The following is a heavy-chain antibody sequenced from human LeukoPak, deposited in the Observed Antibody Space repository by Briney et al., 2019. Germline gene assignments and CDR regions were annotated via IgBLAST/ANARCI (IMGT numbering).Heavy chain of an antibody. CDR1: GGTFSSYA. Sequence: SVKVSCKASGGTFSSYAISWVRRAPGQGLEWMGGIIPIFGTANYAQKFQGRVTITADKSTSTTYMELSSLRSEDTAVYYCAHPYSSSWYYFDYWGQGTLVTVSS. CDR3: AHPYSSSWYYFDY. V-gene: IGHV1-69*06. J-gene: IGHJ4*02. CDR2: IIPIFGTA. D-gene: IGHD6-13*01.